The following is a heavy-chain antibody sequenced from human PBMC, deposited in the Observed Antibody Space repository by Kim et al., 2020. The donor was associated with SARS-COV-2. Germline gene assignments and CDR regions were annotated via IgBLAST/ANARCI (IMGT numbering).Heavy chain of an antibody. Sequence: GGSLRLSCAASGFTFSSYGMHWVRQAPGKGLEWVAVIWYDGSNKYYADSVKGRFTISRDNSKNTLYLQMNSLRAEDTAVYYCARDQGMATSVPEYWGQGTLVTVSS. CDR3: ARDQGMATSVPEY. CDR2: IWYDGSNK. D-gene: IGHD5-12*01. V-gene: IGHV3-33*01. J-gene: IGHJ4*02. CDR1: GFTFSSYG.